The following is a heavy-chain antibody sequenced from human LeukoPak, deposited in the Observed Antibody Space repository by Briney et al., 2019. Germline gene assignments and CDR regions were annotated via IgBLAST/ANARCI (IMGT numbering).Heavy chain of an antibody. D-gene: IGHD4-17*01. CDR2: INPNSGGT. V-gene: IGHV1-2*02. J-gene: IGHJ5*02. CDR3: ARDGLTTVTSVFGDWFDP. Sequence: EGSVKVSCKASGYTFTSYGISWVRQAPGQGLQWMGWINPNSGGTNYAQNFQGRVTMTRDTSISTAYMELSRLRSDDTAVYYCARDGLTTVTSVFGDWFDPWGQGTLVTVSS. CDR1: GYTFTSYG.